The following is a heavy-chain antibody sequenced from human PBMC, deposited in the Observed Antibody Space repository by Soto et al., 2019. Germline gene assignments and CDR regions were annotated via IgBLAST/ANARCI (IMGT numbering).Heavy chain of an antibody. CDR2: IYWDDDK. D-gene: IGHD6-19*01. J-gene: IGHJ5*02. CDR1: GFSLSTSGVG. Sequence: QITLKESGPTLVKPTQTLTLTCTFSGFSLSTSGVGVGWIRQPPGKALEWLALIYWDDDKRYSPSLKSRLTITKDTSKNPVVLTMTNMDPVDTATYYCARLPYSSGWYGNWFDPWGQGTLVTVSS. CDR3: ARLPYSSGWYGNWFDP. V-gene: IGHV2-5*02.